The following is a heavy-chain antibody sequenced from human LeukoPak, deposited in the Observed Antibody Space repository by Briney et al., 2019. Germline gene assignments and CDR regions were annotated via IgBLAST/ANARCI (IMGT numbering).Heavy chain of an antibody. D-gene: IGHD4-23*01. Sequence: PSETLSLTCTVSGGSISGHYWSWIRQPPGKGLEWIGSIYYSGSTYYNPSLKSRVTISVDTSKNQFSLKLSSVTAADTAVYYCARPDYGGYFDYWGQGTLVTVSS. CDR3: ARPDYGGYFDY. J-gene: IGHJ4*02. CDR2: IYYSGST. V-gene: IGHV4-39*01. CDR1: GGSISGHY.